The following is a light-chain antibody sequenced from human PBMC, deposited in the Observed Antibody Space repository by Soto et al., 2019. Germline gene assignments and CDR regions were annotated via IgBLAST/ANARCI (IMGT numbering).Light chain of an antibody. CDR3: CSYAGSYSYV. CDR2: DVN. V-gene: IGLV2-11*01. CDR1: SSDVGGYDY. J-gene: IGLJ1*01. Sequence: QSALTQPRSVFGSAGQSVTISCTGTSSDVGGYDYFSWYQQHPGKAPKFMIYDVNKRPSGVPDRFSGSKSGNTASLSISGLQAEDEADYYCCSYAGSYSYVFGTGTKLTVL.